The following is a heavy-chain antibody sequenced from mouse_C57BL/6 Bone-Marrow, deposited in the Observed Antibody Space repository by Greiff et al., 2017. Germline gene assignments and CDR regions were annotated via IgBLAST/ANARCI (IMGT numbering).Heavy chain of an antibody. D-gene: IGHD1-1*01. Sequence: VQLKESGPVLVKPGASVKMSCKASGYTFTDYYMNWVKQSHGKSLEWIGVINPYNGGTSYNQKFKGKATSTVDKSSSTAYVELNSLTSEDSAFYYCANYYGSSSAWFAYWGQGTLVTVSA. CDR1: GYTFTDYY. J-gene: IGHJ3*01. V-gene: IGHV1-19*01. CDR3: ANYYGSSSAWFAY. CDR2: INPYNGGT.